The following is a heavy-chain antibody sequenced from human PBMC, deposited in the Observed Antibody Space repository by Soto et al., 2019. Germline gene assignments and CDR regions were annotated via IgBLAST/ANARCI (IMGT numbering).Heavy chain of an antibody. CDR3: PRDQAVELTYYYDSSGYFAFDI. CDR2: IRSTAYGGTT. D-gene: IGHD3-22*01. Sequence: SXXLSCTTSGFTFGDYAMSCLGQAPVKGLEWVGVIRSTAYGGTTEYAASVKGRLTISRDDSKSIAYLQMKSLKTEDTAVYYCPRDQAVELTYYYDSSGYFAFDIWGQGTMGTVSS. V-gene: IGHV3-49*03. CDR1: GFTFGDYA. J-gene: IGHJ3*02.